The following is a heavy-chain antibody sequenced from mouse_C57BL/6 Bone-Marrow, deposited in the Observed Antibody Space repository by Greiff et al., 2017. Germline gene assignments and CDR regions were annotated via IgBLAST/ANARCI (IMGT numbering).Heavy chain of an antibody. V-gene: IGHV5-12*01. CDR1: GFTFSDYY. J-gene: IGHJ4*01. D-gene: IGHD2-3*01. CDR3: ARPDGY. Sequence: EVKLMESGGGLVQPGGSLNLSCAASGFTFSDYYMYWVRQTPEKRLEWVAYISNGGGSTYYPDTVKGRFTISRDNAKNTLYLQMSRLKSDDTAMYYCARPDGYWGQGTSVTVSS. CDR2: ISNGGGST.